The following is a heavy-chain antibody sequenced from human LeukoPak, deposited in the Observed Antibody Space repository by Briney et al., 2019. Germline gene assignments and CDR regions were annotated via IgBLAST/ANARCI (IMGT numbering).Heavy chain of an antibody. V-gene: IGHV3-48*01. J-gene: IGHJ3*02. CDR3: ARGPYGDYVDAFDI. CDR2: ISSSSSII. D-gene: IGHD4-17*01. Sequence: PGGSLRLPCAASGFTFSTYTMNWVRQAPGKGLEWVSYISSSSSIIYYADSVKGRFTISRDNAKNSLYLQMNSLRAEDTAMYYCARGPYGDYVDAFDIWGQGTMVTVSS. CDR1: GFTFSTYT.